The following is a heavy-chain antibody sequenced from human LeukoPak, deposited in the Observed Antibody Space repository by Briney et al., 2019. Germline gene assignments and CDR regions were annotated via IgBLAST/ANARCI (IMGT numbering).Heavy chain of an antibody. Sequence: PSETLSLTCTVSGGSISSYYWSWIRQPPGKGLEWIGYIYYSGSTNYNPSLKSRVTISVDTSKNQFSLKLSSVTAADTAVYYCARIKYSSGWYDYYYYGMDVWGQGTTVTVSS. V-gene: IGHV4-59*01. J-gene: IGHJ6*02. CDR2: IYYSGST. CDR1: GGSISSYY. CDR3: ARIKYSSGWYDYYYYGMDV. D-gene: IGHD6-19*01.